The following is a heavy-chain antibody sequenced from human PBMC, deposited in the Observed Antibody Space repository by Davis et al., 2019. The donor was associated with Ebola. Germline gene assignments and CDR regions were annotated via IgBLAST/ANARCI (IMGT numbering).Heavy chain of an antibody. Sequence: ASVKVSCKASGYTFKNYGVSWVRQAPGQGLEWMGWITVYNGKTNYAQKLQGRVTMTTDISTNTAYMELRSLRSDDTAVYYCAREIRRRGYNNYYMDVWGKGTTVTVSS. CDR2: ITVYNGKT. V-gene: IGHV1-18*04. CDR3: AREIRRRGYNNYYMDV. CDR1: GYTFKNYG. J-gene: IGHJ6*03. D-gene: IGHD6-25*01.